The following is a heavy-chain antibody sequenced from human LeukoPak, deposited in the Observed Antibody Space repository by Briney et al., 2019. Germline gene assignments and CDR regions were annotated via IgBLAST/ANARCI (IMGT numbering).Heavy chain of an antibody. D-gene: IGHD6-19*01. V-gene: IGHV7-4-1*02. Sequence: GASVKVSCKASGYTFTSYGISWVRQAPGQGLGWMGWINTNTGNPTYAQGFTGRFVFSLDTSVSTAYLQISSLKAEDTAVYYCARRYSSGWYDYWGQGTLVTVSS. CDR1: GYTFTSYG. J-gene: IGHJ4*02. CDR2: INTNTGNP. CDR3: ARRYSSGWYDY.